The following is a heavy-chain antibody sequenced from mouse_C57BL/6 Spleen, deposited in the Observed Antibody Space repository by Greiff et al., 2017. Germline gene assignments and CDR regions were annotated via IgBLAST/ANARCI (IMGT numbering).Heavy chain of an antibody. CDR2: IYPSNGGT. J-gene: IGHJ4*01. D-gene: IGHD2-4*01. V-gene: IGHV1-53*01. Sequence: QVQLQQPGTELVKPGASVKLSCKASGYTFTSYWMHWVKQRPGQGLEWIGNIYPSNGGTNYNEKFKSKATLTVDKTSSTAYIQLSRLTSEDSAVYYCARDILRRKAMDYWGQGTSVTVSS. CDR3: ARDILRRKAMDY. CDR1: GYTFTSYW.